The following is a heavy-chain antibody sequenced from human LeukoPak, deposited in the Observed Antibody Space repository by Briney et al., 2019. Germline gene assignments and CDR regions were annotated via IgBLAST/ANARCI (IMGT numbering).Heavy chain of an antibody. J-gene: IGHJ4*02. CDR2: ISAYNGNT. V-gene: IGHV1-18*01. D-gene: IGHD3-9*01. CDR3: ARVLRGAYYDILTGRADY. CDR1: GYTFTSYG. Sequence: ASVKVSCKASGYTFTSYGISWVRQAPGQGLEWMGWISAYNGNTNYAQKLQGRVTMTTHTSTSTAYMELRSLRSDDTAVYYCARVLRGAYYDILTGRADYWGQGTLVTVSS.